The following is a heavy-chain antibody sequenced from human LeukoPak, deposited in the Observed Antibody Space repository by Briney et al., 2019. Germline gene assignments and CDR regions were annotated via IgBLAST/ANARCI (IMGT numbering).Heavy chain of an antibody. CDR2: ISGSGGST. V-gene: IGHV3-23*01. CDR1: GFTFSSYA. CDR3: AKDVQVYCSGGSCYAFDY. D-gene: IGHD2-15*01. Sequence: PGGSLRLSCAASGFTFSSYAMSWVRQAPGKGLEWVSAISGSGGSTYYADSVKGRFTISRDNSRNTLYLQMNSLRAEDTAVYYCAKDVQVYCSGGSCYAFDYWGQGTLVTVSS. J-gene: IGHJ4*02.